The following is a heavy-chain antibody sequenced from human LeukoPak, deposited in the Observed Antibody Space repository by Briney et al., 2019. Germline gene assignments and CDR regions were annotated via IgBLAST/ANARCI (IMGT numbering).Heavy chain of an antibody. D-gene: IGHD6-13*01. V-gene: IGHV4-39*01. CDR3: ASLGTGYSSSWYFVY. CDR2: IYYSGST. Sequence: PSETLSLTCTVSGGSISSSSYYWGWIRQPPGKGLEWIGSIYYSGSTYYNPSLKSRVTISVDTSKNQFSLKLSSVTAADTAVYYCASLGTGYSSSWYFVYWGQGTLVTVSS. J-gene: IGHJ4*02. CDR1: GGSISSSSYY.